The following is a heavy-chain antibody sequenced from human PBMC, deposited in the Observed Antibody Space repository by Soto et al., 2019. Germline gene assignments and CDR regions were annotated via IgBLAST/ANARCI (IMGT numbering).Heavy chain of an antibody. Sequence: SETLSLTFTLLGVSILSYYWSWIRQPPGKGLEWIGYMYYGGRTNYNPSLKSLVTISVDTSTMQVSLTLSSVTAADTAVYFCARGTPSPRRVRSSHGHWVDPWGQGTLVTV. CDR2: MYYGGRT. CDR3: ARGTPSPRRVRSSHGHWVDP. CDR1: GVSILSYY. V-gene: IGHV4-59*08. D-gene: IGHD2-2*01. J-gene: IGHJ5*02.